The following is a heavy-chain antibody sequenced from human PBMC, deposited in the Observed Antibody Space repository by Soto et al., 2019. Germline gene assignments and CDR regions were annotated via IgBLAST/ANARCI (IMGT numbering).Heavy chain of an antibody. D-gene: IGHD4-17*01. J-gene: IGHJ6*02. CDR1: GFTFSSYW. CDR3: VKGGTVTPYYYYGMDV. CDR2: IKQDGSEK. V-gene: IGHV3-7*02. Sequence: GGSLRLSCAASGFTFSSYWMSWVRQAPGKGLEWVANIKQDGSEKYYVDSVKGRFTISRDNAKNSLYLQMNSLRAEDTAVYYCVKGGTVTPYYYYGMDVWGQGTTVTVSS.